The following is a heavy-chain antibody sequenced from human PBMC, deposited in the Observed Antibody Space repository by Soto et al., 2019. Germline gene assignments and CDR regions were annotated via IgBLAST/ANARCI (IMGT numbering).Heavy chain of an antibody. CDR2: INPYNSNT. CDR3: ARVDAYNHPNLGY. D-gene: IGHD1-1*01. Sequence: QVQLVQSGAEVKKPGASVKVSCKASGYTFTSYTITWVRQAPGQALEWMGWINPYNSNTNYAQKFQDIVTMTTDTSTSTAYMALRSMRSDDTAVYYWARVDAYNHPNLGYCGEGTVVTVSS. V-gene: IGHV1-18*01. CDR1: GYTFTSYT. J-gene: IGHJ4*02.